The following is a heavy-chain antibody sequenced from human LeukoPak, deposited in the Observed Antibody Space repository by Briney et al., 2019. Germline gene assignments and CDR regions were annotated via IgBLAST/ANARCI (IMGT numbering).Heavy chain of an antibody. D-gene: IGHD6-6*01. CDR1: GGSISSGGYY. V-gene: IGHV4-31*03. Sequence: SQTLSLTCTVSGGSISSGGYYWSWIRQHPGKGLEWIGYIYCSGSTYYNPSLKSRVTISVDTSNNQFSLNLSSVTAADTAVYYCARDGSSSSHIFDIWGQGTMVTVSS. CDR3: ARDGSSSSHIFDI. CDR2: IYCSGST. J-gene: IGHJ3*02.